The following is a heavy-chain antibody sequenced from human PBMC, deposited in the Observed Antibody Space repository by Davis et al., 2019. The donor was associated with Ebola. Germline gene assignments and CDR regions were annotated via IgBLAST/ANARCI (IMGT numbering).Heavy chain of an antibody. V-gene: IGHV4-39*07. CDR2: IYYSGST. CDR3: ARARFWSGYYISLGWFDP. J-gene: IGHJ5*02. Sequence: MPSETLSLTCTVSGGSIRSSSYYWGWIRQPPGKGLEWIGSIYYSGSTYYNPSLKSRVTISVDRSKNQFSLKLSSVTAADTAVYYCARARFWSGYYISLGWFDPWGQGTLVTVSS. D-gene: IGHD3-3*01. CDR1: GGSIRSSSYY.